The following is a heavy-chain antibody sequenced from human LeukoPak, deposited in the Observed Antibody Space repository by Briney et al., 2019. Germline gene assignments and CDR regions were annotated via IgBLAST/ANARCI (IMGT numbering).Heavy chain of an antibody. J-gene: IGHJ4*02. V-gene: IGHV3-30*04. Sequence: GGSLRLSSAASGFIFNNYAMDWVRQAPGKGLEWVAVISYDGSNEYYADSVKGRFTFSRDNSKNTLYLQMNSLRAEDTAVYYCARYDPGSPALDYWGQGTLVTVSS. CDR3: ARYDPGSPALDY. CDR2: ISYDGSNE. CDR1: GFIFNNYA. D-gene: IGHD3-10*01.